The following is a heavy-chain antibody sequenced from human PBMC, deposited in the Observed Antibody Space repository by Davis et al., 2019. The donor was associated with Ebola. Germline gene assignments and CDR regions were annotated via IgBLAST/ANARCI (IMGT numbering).Heavy chain of an antibody. CDR2: ISSNGGST. D-gene: IGHD2-2*02. J-gene: IGHJ4*02. V-gene: IGHV3-64D*08. CDR1: GFTFSSYA. Sequence: PGGSLRLSCSASGFTFSSYAMHWVRQAPGKGLEYVSAISSNGGSTYYADSMKGRFTISRDNSKNTLYLQMSSLRAEDTAVYYCVKAPILRYCSSTSCYTGASPGSDYWGQGTLVTVSS. CDR3: VKAPILRYCSSTSCYTGASPGSDY.